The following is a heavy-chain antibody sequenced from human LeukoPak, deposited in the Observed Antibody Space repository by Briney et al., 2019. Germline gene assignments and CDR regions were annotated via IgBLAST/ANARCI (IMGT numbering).Heavy chain of an antibody. CDR2: IRAYNGNT. D-gene: IGHD1-7*01. Sequence: ASVTVSCKASGYTFTSYGISWVCPAPGQGLEWMGWIRAYNGNTNDAQKLQGRVTRTTYTSTSTAYMERRSLRSDDTAVYYGARGRFGPGTTPWYYYGMGVWGQGTTVTVSS. CDR1: GYTFTSYG. J-gene: IGHJ6*02. V-gene: IGHV1-18*01. CDR3: ARGRFGPGTTPWYYYGMGV.